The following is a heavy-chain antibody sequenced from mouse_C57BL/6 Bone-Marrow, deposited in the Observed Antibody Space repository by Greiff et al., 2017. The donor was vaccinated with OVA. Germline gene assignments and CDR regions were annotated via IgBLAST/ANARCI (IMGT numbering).Heavy chain of an antibody. Sequence: VQRVESGPGLVAPSQSLYITCTVSGFSLTSYAISWVRQPPGKGLEWLGVIWTGGGTNYNSALKSRRSISKDNSKSQVFLKMNSLQTDDTARYYCARNLYDGYYDYFDYWGQGTTLTVSS. CDR1: GFSLTSYA. D-gene: IGHD2-3*01. CDR2: IWTGGGT. V-gene: IGHV2-9-1*01. CDR3: ARNLYDGYYDYFDY. J-gene: IGHJ2*01.